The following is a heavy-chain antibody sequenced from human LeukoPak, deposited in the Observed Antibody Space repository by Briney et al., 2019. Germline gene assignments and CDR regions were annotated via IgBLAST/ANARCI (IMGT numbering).Heavy chain of an antibody. J-gene: IGHJ6*02. CDR1: GGSISSYY. CDR2: IYYSGST. CDR3: ARLIARYCSSTSCRGDYYYYYGMDV. D-gene: IGHD2-2*01. V-gene: IGHV4-59*01. Sequence: SETLSLTCTVSGGSISSYYWSWIRQPPGKGLERIGYIYYSGSTNYNPSLKSRVTISVDTSKNQFSLKLSSVTAADTAVYYCARLIARYCSSTSCRGDYYYYYGMDVWGQGTTVTVSS.